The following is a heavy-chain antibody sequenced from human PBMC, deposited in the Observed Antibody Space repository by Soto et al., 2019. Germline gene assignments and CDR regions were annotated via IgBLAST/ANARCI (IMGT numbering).Heavy chain of an antibody. CDR1: GGSFSGYY. CDR3: ARGRWLRSSFDY. D-gene: IGHD5-12*01. J-gene: IGHJ4*02. V-gene: IGHV4-34*01. Sequence: PSETLSLTCAVYGGSFSGYYWSWIRQPPGKGLEWFGEINHIGSTNYNPSLKSRVTISVDTSKNQFSLKLSSVTAADTAVYYCARGRWLRSSFDYWGQGTLVTVSS. CDR2: INHIGST.